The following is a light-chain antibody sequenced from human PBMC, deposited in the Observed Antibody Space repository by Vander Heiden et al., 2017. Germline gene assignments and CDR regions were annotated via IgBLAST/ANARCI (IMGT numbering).Light chain of an antibody. CDR3: QSYDSSRSGYV. CDR1: SSSIGGGYD. V-gene: IGLV1-40*01. J-gene: IGLJ1*01. Sequence: QSVLTQPPSVSGAPGQRVTISCTGSSSSIGGGYDVHWYQQLPGTAPKLLIYGNSNRPSGVPDRFSGSKSGTSASLAITGLQAEDEADYYCQSYDSSRSGYVFGTGTKVTVL. CDR2: GNS.